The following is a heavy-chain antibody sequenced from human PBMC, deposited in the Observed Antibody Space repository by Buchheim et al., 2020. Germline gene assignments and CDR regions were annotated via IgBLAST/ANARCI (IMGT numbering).Heavy chain of an antibody. J-gene: IGHJ4*02. Sequence: EVQLVESGGGVVRPGGSLRLSCEASGFSFDDYGMSWVRQAPGKGLEWVSGINWSGDSIGYTDSVKGRFTISRDNAKNSLYLQMRSLRTEDTAFYYCARVAYCSGGYCYSNFDLWGQGT. CDR1: GFSFDDYG. CDR2: INWSGDSI. V-gene: IGHV3-20*04. D-gene: IGHD2-15*01. CDR3: ARVAYCSGGYCYSNFDL.